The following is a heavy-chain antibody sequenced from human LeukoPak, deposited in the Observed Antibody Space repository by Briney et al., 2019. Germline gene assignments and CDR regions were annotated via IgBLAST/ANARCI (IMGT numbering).Heavy chain of an antibody. CDR3: AGSPHYYYYGMDV. V-gene: IGHV4-59*01. J-gene: IGHJ6*02. CDR1: GGSISSYY. Sequence: SETLSLTCTVSGGSISSYYWSWIRQPPGKGLEWIGYIHNSGSTNYNPSLKSRVTISVDTSKNQFSLKLSSVTAADTAVYYCAGSPHYYYYGMDVWGQGTTVTVSS. CDR2: IHNSGST.